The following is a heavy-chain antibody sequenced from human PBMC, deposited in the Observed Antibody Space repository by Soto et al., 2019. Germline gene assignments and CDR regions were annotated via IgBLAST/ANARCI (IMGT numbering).Heavy chain of an antibody. CDR3: ARESRSYYYDSSGYPPDY. V-gene: IGHV1-69*13. J-gene: IGHJ4*02. CDR2: IIPIFGTA. D-gene: IGHD3-22*01. Sequence: GASVKVSCKASGGTFSSYAISWVRQAPGQGLEWMGGIIPIFGTANYAQKFQGRVTITADESTSTAYMELSSLRSEDTAVYYCARESRSYYYDSSGYPPDYWGQGTLVTVSS. CDR1: GGTFSSYA.